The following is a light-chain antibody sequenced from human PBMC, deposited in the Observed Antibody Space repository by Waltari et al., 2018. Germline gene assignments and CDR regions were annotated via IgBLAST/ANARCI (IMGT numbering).Light chain of an antibody. J-gene: IGLJ2*01. CDR2: DVT. CDR3: CSYSGTYTFVV. CDR1: TSDVGGYNY. V-gene: IGLV2-11*01. Sequence: QSALTQPRSVSGSPGQSVTMSCTGTTSDVGGYNYVSWYQKHAGKVPKLMIYDVTKRPSGGPDRFSGSKSGNTASLTISGLQAEDEADYYCCSYSGTYTFVVFGGGTKLTIL.